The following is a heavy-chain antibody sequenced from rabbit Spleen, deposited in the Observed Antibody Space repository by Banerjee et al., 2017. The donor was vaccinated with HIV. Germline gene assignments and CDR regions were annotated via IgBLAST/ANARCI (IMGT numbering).Heavy chain of an antibody. CDR2: VFTGNLKT. V-gene: IGHV1S45*01. CDR3: AGDTYGYTDYAFNL. CDR1: GYDFRSYE. D-gene: IGHD6-1*01. J-gene: IGHJ4*01. Sequence: QEHLEESGGGLVQPGGSLKLSCKASGYDFRSYEMSWVRLAPGKGLEWIGCVFTGNLKTYYASWAKGRFTISNASSTMVTLQMTSLTAADTATYFCAGDTYGYTDYAFNLWGPGTLVTVS.